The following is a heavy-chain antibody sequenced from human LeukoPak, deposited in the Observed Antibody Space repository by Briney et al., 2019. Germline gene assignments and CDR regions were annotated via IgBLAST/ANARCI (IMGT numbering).Heavy chain of an antibody. V-gene: IGHV1-2*02. J-gene: IGHJ5*02. CDR2: IKPDSGNT. Sequence: ASVRVSCKASGYTFSGYYIHWVRQAPGQGLEWMGLIKPDSGNTKYPQKFQGRVTMTRDTSITTAYMELNRLTSDDTAVYYCVRDRPHNWFDPWGQGTLVTVSS. CDR3: VRDRPHNWFDP. CDR1: GYTFSGYY.